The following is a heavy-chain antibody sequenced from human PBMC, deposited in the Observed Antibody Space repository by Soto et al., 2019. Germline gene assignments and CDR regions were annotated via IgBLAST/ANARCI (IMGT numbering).Heavy chain of an antibody. D-gene: IGHD4-17*01. J-gene: IGHJ4*02. Sequence: EVQLLESGGGLGQPGGSLRLSCAATGFTFSSYAMSWVRQAPGKGLEWVSAISGSGGSTYYADSVKGRFTISRDNAKNPLYLQMNSLRDEDTAVYYCAKRPETTVTCLIDYWGQGTLVSVSS. CDR1: GFTFSSYA. CDR2: ISGSGGST. V-gene: IGHV3-23*01. CDR3: AKRPETTVTCLIDY.